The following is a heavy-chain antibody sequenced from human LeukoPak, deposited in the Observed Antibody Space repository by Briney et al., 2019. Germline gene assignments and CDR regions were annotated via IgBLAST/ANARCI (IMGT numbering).Heavy chain of an antibody. V-gene: IGHV3-48*01. D-gene: IGHD6-13*01. CDR2: ISSSSSTI. J-gene: IGHJ4*02. Sequence: GGSLRLSCAASGFTFSSYSMNWVRQAPGKGLEWVSYISSSSSTIYYADSVKGRFTISRDNAKNSLYLQMNSLRAEDTAVYYCASNGIAAAGTSHFDYWGQGTLVTVSS. CDR1: GFTFSSYS. CDR3: ASNGIAAAGTSHFDY.